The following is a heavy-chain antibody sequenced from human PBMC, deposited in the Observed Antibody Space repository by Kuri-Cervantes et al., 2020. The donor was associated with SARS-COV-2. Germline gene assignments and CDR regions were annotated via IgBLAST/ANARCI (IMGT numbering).Heavy chain of an antibody. CDR1: GGSISRGDCY. J-gene: IGHJ4*02. D-gene: IGHD1-20*01. V-gene: IGHV4-30-4*01. Sequence: LRLSCTVSGGSISRGDCYWCWIRQPPWKGLEWLGYIYYSGSTYYNPSLKSRATISVGTTKNQFSLKLNTVTAADTAVYYCASRLYNWNDAGGRRFSYFDSWGQGILVTVSS. CDR2: IYYSGST. CDR3: ASRLYNWNDAGGRRFSYFDS.